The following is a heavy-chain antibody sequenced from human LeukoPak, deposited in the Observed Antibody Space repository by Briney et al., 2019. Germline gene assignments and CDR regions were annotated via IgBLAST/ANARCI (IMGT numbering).Heavy chain of an antibody. CDR1: GYTFTSYY. CDR3: ARAREDIVVVVAASTSFDY. V-gene: IGHV1-46*01. Sequence: VASVKVSCKASGYTFTSYYMHWVRQAPGQGLEWMGIINPSGGSTSYAQRFQGRVTMTRDMSTSTVYMELSSLRSEDTAVYYCARAREDIVVVVAASTSFDYWGQGTLVTVSS. CDR2: INPSGGST. D-gene: IGHD2-15*01. J-gene: IGHJ4*02.